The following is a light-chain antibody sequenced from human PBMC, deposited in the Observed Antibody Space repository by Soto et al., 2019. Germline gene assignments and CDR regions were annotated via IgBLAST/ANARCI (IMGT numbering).Light chain of an antibody. V-gene: IGKV3-15*01. CDR3: QLGFT. CDR2: GAY. CDR1: QSVSSN. Sequence: EIVMTQSPATLSVSPGERATLSCRASQSVSSNLAWYQQKPGQAPRLLIYGAYTRATGIPARFSGSGSGTEFTLTISSLQSEDFAVYYCQLGFTFGPGTKVDIK. J-gene: IGKJ3*01.